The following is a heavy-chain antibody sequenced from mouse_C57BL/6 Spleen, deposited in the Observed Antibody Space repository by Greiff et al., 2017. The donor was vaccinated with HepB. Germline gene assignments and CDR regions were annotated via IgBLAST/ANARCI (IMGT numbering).Heavy chain of an antibody. J-gene: IGHJ3*01. V-gene: IGHV14-4*01. CDR1: GFNIKDDY. CDR2: IDPENGDT. Sequence: EVQLQQSGAELVRPGASVKLSCTASGFNIKDDYMHWVKQRPEQGLEWIGWIDPENGDTEYASKFQGKATITADTSSNTAYLQLSSLTSEDTAVYYWTTGDYGLRGVAYWGQGTLVTVSA. D-gene: IGHD2-4*01. CDR3: TTGDYGLRGVAY.